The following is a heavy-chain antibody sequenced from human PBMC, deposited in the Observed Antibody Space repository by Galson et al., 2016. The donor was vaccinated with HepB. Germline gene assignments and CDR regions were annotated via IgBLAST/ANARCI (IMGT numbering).Heavy chain of an antibody. J-gene: IGHJ4*02. V-gene: IGHV1-2*02. CDR2: IDPKSGRT. CDR3: ARVVFGSPIS. D-gene: IGHD3-16*01. CDR1: GYSFTDYY. Sequence: SVKVSRKASGYSFTDYYVHWVRLAHGQGLEWMGWIDPKSGRTHYAQKFLGGLTLTRDTSIGTAYMNLSSLTSDDTAVYYCARVVFGSPISWGQEALVTVSS.